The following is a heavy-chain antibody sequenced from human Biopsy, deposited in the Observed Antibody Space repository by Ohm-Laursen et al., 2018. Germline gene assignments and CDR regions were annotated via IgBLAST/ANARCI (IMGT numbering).Heavy chain of an antibody. J-gene: IGHJ3*01. D-gene: IGHD1-26*01. CDR3: ARSMLGASTGDDAFDG. CDR1: AGTFSNSP. CDR2: IIPIFNTA. Sequence: LVYASRQASAGTFSNSPINCVRQPPGQGLEWMVGIIPIFNTAKDAQNFQGRVRMTADKSTNAAYMELTSLRSEDTAVYYCARSMLGASTGDDAFDGWGQGTLVTVSS. V-gene: IGHV1-69*06.